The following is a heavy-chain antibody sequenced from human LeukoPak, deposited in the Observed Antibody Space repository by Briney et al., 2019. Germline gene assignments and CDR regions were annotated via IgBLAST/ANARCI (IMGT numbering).Heavy chain of an antibody. V-gene: IGHV3-30*18. D-gene: IGHD6-13*01. CDR1: GFTFSSYG. CDR3: AKDRIAAAGVYYFDY. J-gene: IGHJ4*02. CDR2: ISYDGSNK. Sequence: GGSLRLSCAASGFTFSSYGMHGVRQAPGKGLEWVAVISYDGSNKYYADSVKGRFTISRDNSKNTLYLQMNSLRAEDTAVYYCAKDRIAAAGVYYFDYWGQGTLVTVSS.